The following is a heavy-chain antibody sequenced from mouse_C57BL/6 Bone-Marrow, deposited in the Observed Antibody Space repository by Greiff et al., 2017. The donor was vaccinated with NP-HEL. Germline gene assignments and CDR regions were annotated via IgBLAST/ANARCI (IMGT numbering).Heavy chain of an antibody. V-gene: IGHV5-17*01. J-gene: IGHJ1*03. CDR3: ATNWDGQPAYWYFDV. D-gene: IGHD4-1*01. CDR2: ISSGSSTI. CDR1: GFTFSDYG. Sequence: EVHLVESGGGLVKPGGSLKLSCAASGFTFSDYGMHWVRQAPEKGLEWVAYISSGSSTIYYADTVKGRFTISRDNAKNTLFLQMTSLRSEDTAMYYCATNWDGQPAYWYFDVWGTGTTVTVSS.